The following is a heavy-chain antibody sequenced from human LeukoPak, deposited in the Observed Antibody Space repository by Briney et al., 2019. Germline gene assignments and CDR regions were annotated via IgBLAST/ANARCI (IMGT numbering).Heavy chain of an antibody. J-gene: IGHJ4*02. CDR3: ARAQGALDY. CDR2: IGGGGTE. Sequence: GGSLRLSCAGSGFTFSSYSMNWVRQAPGKGLEWVSGIGGGGTEYYADSVKGRFIISSDNSQNLVHLQMNSLTVEDTAVYYCARAQGALDYWGQGTLVTVSS. V-gene: IGHV3-23*01. D-gene: IGHD1-26*01. CDR1: GFTFSSYS.